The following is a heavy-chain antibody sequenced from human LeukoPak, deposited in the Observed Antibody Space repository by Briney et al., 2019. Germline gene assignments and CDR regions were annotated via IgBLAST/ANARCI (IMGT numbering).Heavy chain of an antibody. CDR2: ISSTGGST. D-gene: IGHD6-19*01. V-gene: IGHV3-23*01. CDR1: GFTFSSYA. Sequence: GGSLRLSCAASGFTFSSYAMSWVRQAPGKGLEWVSSISSTGGSTYYADSVKGRFTMPRDNSKNTVYLQMNSLRAEDTAVYYCVKDRGIGYSSGWSWGQGTLVTVSS. J-gene: IGHJ4*02. CDR3: VKDRGIGYSSGWS.